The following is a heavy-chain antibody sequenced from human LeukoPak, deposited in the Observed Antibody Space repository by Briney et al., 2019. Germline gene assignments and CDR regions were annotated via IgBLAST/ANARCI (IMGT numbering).Heavy chain of an antibody. CDR1: GGSFSGYY. CDR3: ARAFPRFYVWERLDRSLYDY. J-gene: IGHJ4*02. V-gene: IGHV4-34*01. CDR2: INHSGST. D-gene: IGHD3-16*01. Sequence: SETLSLTCAVYGGSFSGYYWSWIRQPPGKGLEWIGEINHSGSTNYNPSLKSRVTISVDTSKNQFSLKLSSVTAADTAVYYCARAFPRFYVWERLDRSLYDYWGQGTLVTVSS.